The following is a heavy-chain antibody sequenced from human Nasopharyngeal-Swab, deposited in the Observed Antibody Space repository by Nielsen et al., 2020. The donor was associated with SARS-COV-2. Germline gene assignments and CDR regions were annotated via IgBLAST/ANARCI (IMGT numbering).Heavy chain of an antibody. CDR2: IKQDASEM. CDR1: GFTFSGDW. Sequence: GGSLRLSCAASGFTFSGDWMSWVRQVPGKGLEWVANIKQDASEMYYVDSVKGRFTISRDNAKNSLYLQMNSLRAEDTAVYFCARGRPLGGYYFGYFDYWGQGTLVTVSS. CDR3: ARGRPLGGYYFGYFDY. J-gene: IGHJ4*02. D-gene: IGHD3-3*01. V-gene: IGHV3-7*01.